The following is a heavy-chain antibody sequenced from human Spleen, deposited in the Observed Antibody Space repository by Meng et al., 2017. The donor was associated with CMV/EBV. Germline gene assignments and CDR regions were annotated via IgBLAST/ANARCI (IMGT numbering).Heavy chain of an antibody. CDR1: GNSFTSYW. V-gene: IGHV1-69*16. J-gene: IGHJ6*02. D-gene: IGHD1-1*01. CDR2: IIPILGIA. CDR3: ASRTSHELDDYYYYGMDV. Sequence: KISCKGSGNSFTSYWIGWVRQAPGQGLEWMGGIIPILGIANYAQKFQGRVTITTDESPTTVYMELSSLISEDTAVYYCASRTSHELDDYYYYGMDVWDQGTTVTVSS.